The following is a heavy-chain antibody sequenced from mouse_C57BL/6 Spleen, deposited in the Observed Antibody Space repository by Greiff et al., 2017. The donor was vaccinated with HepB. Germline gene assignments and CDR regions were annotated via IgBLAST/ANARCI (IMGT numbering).Heavy chain of an antibody. V-gene: IGHV1-64*01. CDR3: ARRDYYYGSSHAWFAY. J-gene: IGHJ3*01. CDR1: GYTFTSYW. Sequence: QVQLQQSGAELVKPGASVKLSCKASGYTFTSYWMHWVKQRPGQGLEWIGMIHPNSGSTNYNEKFKSKATLTVDKSSSTAYMQLSSLTSEDSAVYYCARRDYYYGSSHAWFAYWGQGTLVTVSA. CDR2: IHPNSGST. D-gene: IGHD1-1*01.